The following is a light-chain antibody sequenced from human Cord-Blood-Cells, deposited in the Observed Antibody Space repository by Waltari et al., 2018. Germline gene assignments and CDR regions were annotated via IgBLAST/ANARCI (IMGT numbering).Light chain of an antibody. CDR2: AAS. CDR1: QSISSY. Sequence: DIQMTQSPSSLSASVGDRVTITCRASQSISSYLNWYQQKPGKAPKLLIYAASSLQSGVPSRFTRSRSGTDITLTISTLQPEDFATDYSQQSYRTLTSGRGTNMEIK. J-gene: IGKJ4*01. V-gene: IGKV1-39*01. CDR3: QQSYRTLT.